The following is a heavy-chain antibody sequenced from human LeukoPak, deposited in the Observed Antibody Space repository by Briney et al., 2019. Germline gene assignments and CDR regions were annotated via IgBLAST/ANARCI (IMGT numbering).Heavy chain of an antibody. V-gene: IGHV4-59*01. CDR3: AREAVAGTLFDY. J-gene: IGHJ4*02. Sequence: PSETLSLTCTVSGGSISSYYWSWIRQPPGKGLEWIGYIYNSGSTYYNPSLKSRVTISVDTSKNQFSLKLSSVTAADTAVYYCAREAVAGTLFDYWGQGTLVTVSS. CDR2: IYNSGST. CDR1: GGSISSYY. D-gene: IGHD6-19*01.